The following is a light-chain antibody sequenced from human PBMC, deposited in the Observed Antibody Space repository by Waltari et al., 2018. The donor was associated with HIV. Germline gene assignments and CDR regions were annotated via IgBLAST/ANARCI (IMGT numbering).Light chain of an antibody. J-gene: IGLJ2*01. Sequence: SALTQPAPVSGSPGQSNTISCTGTSSDVGAHDYVPWYQQHPAKAPKLIIYDVTNRPSGVSNRFSGSKSGNTASLTISGLQAEDEADYYCSSYTTSSTVVFGGGTKLTVL. CDR2: DVT. V-gene: IGLV2-14*01. CDR1: SSDVGAHDY. CDR3: SSYTTSSTVV.